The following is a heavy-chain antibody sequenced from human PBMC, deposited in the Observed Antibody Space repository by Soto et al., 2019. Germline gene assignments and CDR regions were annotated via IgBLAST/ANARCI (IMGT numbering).Heavy chain of an antibody. CDR2: MNQDGSKK. D-gene: IGHD2-21*02. J-gene: IGHJ4*02. Sequence: EVHLVESGGGLVHPGGSLRLSCAASGFSFRIYWMNWVRQAPGKGLEWVAIMNQDGSKKYYVDSVEGRFTISRANAKNSLYLHMNSLRAEDTAAYYCARDMGLGGDASEFDYCGQGTLVTVSS. CDR3: ARDMGLGGDASEFDY. CDR1: GFSFRIYW. V-gene: IGHV3-7*01.